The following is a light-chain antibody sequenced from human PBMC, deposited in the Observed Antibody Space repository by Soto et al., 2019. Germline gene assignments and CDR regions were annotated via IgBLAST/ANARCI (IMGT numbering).Light chain of an antibody. J-gene: IGLJ1*01. CDR3: CSYAGSYTYI. CDR1: SSDVGGYDY. V-gene: IGLV2-11*01. Sequence: QSVLTQPPSASGSPGQSVTISCTGTSSDVGGYDYVSWYQQHPGKGPKLIIYDVTERPSGVPDRFSGSKSGNTASLTISGLQAEDEADYYCCSYAGSYTYIFGSGTKVTVL. CDR2: DVT.